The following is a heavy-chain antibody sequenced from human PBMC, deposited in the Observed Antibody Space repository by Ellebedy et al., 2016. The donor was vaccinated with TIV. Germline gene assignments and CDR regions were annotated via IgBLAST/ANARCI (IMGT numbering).Heavy chain of an antibody. CDR1: GLTFSSCS. V-gene: IGHV3-48*02. J-gene: IGHJ4*02. CDR3: SSGYSGGLYGIDY. Sequence: GESLKISCAASGLTFSSCSMAWVRQAPGKWLEWISYITSSSDAIYYADSVKGRFTISRDNAKNSLFLQMNSLRDEDTAVYYCSSGYSGGLYGIDYWGQGTLVTVSS. D-gene: IGHD6-19*01. CDR2: ITSSSDAI.